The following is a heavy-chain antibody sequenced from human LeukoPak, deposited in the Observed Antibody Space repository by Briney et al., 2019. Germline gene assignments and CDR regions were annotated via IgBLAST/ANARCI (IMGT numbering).Heavy chain of an antibody. Sequence: KSSETLSLTCTVSGGSISSYCWSWIRQPPGKGLEWIGYIYYSGSTNYNPSLKSRVTISVDTSKNQFSLKLSSVTAADTAVYYCARRFGLWGQGTLVTVSS. CDR3: ARRFGL. J-gene: IGHJ5*02. CDR2: IYYSGST. V-gene: IGHV4-59*08. CDR1: GGSISSYC.